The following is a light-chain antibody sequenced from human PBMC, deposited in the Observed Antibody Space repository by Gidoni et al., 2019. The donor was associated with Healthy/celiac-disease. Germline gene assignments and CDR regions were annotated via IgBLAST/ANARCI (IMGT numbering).Light chain of an antibody. J-gene: IGKJ4*01. CDR2: GAA. CDR1: QRVNSN. Sequence: EIVMTQSRATLSVSPGERATLSCRASQRVNSNLAWYQQKPGQAPRLLIYGAATRATGIPARFSGSGSGTEFTLTISSLQSEDFAVYYCQQYNDWPPLTFGEGTKVEIK. CDR3: QQYNDWPPLT. V-gene: IGKV3-15*01.